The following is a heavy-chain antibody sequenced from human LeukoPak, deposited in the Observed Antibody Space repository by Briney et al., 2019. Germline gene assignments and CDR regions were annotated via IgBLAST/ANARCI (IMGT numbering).Heavy chain of an antibody. V-gene: IGHV4-38-2*02. CDR2: IYHSGST. Sequence: PSETLSLTCTVSGYSISSGYYWGWIRQPPGKGLEWIGSIYHSGSTYYNPSLKIRVTISVDTSKNQFSLKLSSVTAADTAVYYCARHRGPYSSSWYAVDYWGQGTLVTVSS. D-gene: IGHD6-13*01. CDR1: GYSISSGYY. CDR3: ARHRGPYSSSWYAVDY. J-gene: IGHJ4*02.